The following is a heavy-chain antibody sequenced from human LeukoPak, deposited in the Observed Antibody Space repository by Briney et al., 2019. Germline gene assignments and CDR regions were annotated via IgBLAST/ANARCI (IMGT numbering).Heavy chain of an antibody. J-gene: IGHJ4*02. CDR3: ARWGASMGQKGYYFDY. V-gene: IGHV4-39*07. CDR1: AGSISSSSYY. CDR2: IYYSGST. Sequence: SETLSLTCTVSAGSISSSSYYWGWIRQPPGKGLEWIGSIYYSGSTYYNPSLKSRVTISVDTSKNQFSLKLSSVTAADTAVYYCARWGASMGQKGYYFDYWGQGTLVTVSS. D-gene: IGHD2/OR15-2a*01.